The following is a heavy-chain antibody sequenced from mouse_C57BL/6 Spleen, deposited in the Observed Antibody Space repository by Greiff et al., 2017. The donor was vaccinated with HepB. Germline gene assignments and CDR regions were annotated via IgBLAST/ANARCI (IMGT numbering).Heavy chain of an antibody. CDR1: GFTFSSYG. CDR3: ARQDGSSPSWFAY. Sequence: EVQVVESGGDLVKPGGSLKLSCAASGFTFSSYGMSWVRQTPDKRLEWVATISSGGSYTYYPDSVKGRFTISRDNAKNTLYLQMSSLKSEDTAMYYCARQDGSSPSWFAYWGQGTLVTVSA. V-gene: IGHV5-6*01. D-gene: IGHD1-1*01. CDR2: ISSGGSYT. J-gene: IGHJ3*01.